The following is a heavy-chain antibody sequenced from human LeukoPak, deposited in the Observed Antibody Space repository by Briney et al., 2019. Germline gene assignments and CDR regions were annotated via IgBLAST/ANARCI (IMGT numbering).Heavy chain of an antibody. Sequence: GGPLRLSCAASGFTFSSYAMSWVRQAPGKGLEWVSAISGSGGSTYYADSVKGRFTISRDNSKNSLYLQMNSLRAEDTAVYYCAKRVAARPRAYYYYGMDVWGQGTTVTVSS. J-gene: IGHJ6*02. V-gene: IGHV3-23*01. D-gene: IGHD6-6*01. CDR1: GFTFSSYA. CDR3: AKRVAARPRAYYYYGMDV. CDR2: ISGSGGST.